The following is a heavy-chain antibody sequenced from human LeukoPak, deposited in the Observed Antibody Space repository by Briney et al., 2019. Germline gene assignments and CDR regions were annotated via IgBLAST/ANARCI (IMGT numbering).Heavy chain of an antibody. CDR1: GDSIRTNNYF. D-gene: IGHD1-26*01. CDR2: ISYNGIT. V-gene: IGHV4-39*01. Sequence: SETLSLTCSVSGDSIRTNNYFWGWIRQAPGMGLEWIGSISYNGITYYNPSLKSRASVSVDTSKNQFSLNLNSVTAADTAIYYCARRPGHTWDMGNWFDPWGQGTLVTVSS. J-gene: IGHJ5*02. CDR3: ARRPGHTWDMGNWFDP.